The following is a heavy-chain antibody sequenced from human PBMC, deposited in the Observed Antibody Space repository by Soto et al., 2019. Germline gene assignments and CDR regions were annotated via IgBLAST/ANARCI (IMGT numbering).Heavy chain of an antibody. CDR1: GFTFSSYG. J-gene: IGHJ4*02. Sequence: QVQLVESGGGGVQPGRSLRLSCAASGFTFSSYGMHWVRQAPGKGLEWVAVIWYDGSNKYSADSVKGRFTISRDNSKNTLYLQMNSLRAEATAVYYCARIMCGGDCYDFDYWGQGTLVTVSS. D-gene: IGHD2-21*02. CDR2: IWYDGSNK. CDR3: ARIMCGGDCYDFDY. V-gene: IGHV3-33*01.